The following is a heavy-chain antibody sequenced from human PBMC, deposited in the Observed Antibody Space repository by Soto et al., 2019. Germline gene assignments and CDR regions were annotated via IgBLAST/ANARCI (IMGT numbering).Heavy chain of an antibody. CDR2: INPSGGTT. CDR1: GYAFTNYY. Sequence: GASVKVSCKASGYAFTNYYIHWVRQAPGQGLEWMGMINPSGGTTSYAQKFQGRVTMTRDTSTSTVYMELSSLRSEDTAVYYCARVLRLTGTNVEEYYFDCWG. CDR3: ARVLRLTGTNVEEYYFDC. V-gene: IGHV1-46*01. J-gene: IGHJ4*01. D-gene: IGHD1-20*01.